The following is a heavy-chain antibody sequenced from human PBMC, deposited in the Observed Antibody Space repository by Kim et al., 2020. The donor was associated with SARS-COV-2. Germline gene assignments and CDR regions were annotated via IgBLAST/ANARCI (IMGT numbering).Heavy chain of an antibody. CDR1: GYTFTSYA. CDR2: INAGNGNT. Sequence: ASVKVSCKASGYTFTSYAMHWVRQAPGQRLEWMGWINAGNGNTKYSQKFQGRVTITRDTSASTAYMELSSLRSEDTAGYYCARSKRITIFGVVIPAPNWFDPWGQGTLVTVSS. CDR3: ARSKRITIFGVVIPAPNWFDP. V-gene: IGHV1-3*01. D-gene: IGHD3-3*01. J-gene: IGHJ5*02.